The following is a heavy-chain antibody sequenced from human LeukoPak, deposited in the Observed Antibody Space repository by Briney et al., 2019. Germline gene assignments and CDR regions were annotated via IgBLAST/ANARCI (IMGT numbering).Heavy chain of an antibody. Sequence: GGSLRLSCAASGFTFSSYGMHWVRQAPGKGLEWVAVISYDGSNKYYADSVKGRFTISRDNSKNTLYLQMNSLRAEDTAVYYCAKPRRGYCSGGSCYFGYFQHWGQGTLVTVSS. CDR1: GFTFSSYG. D-gene: IGHD2-15*01. CDR2: ISYDGSNK. V-gene: IGHV3-30*18. CDR3: AKPRRGYCSGGSCYFGYFQH. J-gene: IGHJ1*01.